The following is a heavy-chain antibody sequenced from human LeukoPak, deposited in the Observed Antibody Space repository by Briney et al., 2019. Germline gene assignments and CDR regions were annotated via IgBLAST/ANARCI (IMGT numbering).Heavy chain of an antibody. J-gene: IGHJ4*02. D-gene: IGHD3-22*01. CDR3: ARKDFSSGSFSY. CDR1: GLPFTRFY. V-gene: IGHV3-11*04. Sequence: RGSLRLSCAVSGLPFTRFYMSWIRQAPRKGLEWISYIGLSGSPLDYADSVRGRFTISRDNAKNSLYLEMNSLRAEDTAVYYCARKDFSSGSFSYWGQGTLVTVSS. CDR2: IGLSGSPL.